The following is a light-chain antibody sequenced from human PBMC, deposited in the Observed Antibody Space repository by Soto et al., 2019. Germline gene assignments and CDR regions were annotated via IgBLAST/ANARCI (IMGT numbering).Light chain of an antibody. Sequence: DIQMTQSPSTRSASLAYRFTITWRASQSISSWLAWYQQKPGKAPKLLIYDASSLESGVPSRFSGSGSGTEFTLTISSLQPDDFATYYCQQYNGYSGTFGQGTKVDIK. J-gene: IGKJ1*01. CDR2: DAS. V-gene: IGKV1-5*01. CDR1: QSISSW. CDR3: QQYNGYSGT.